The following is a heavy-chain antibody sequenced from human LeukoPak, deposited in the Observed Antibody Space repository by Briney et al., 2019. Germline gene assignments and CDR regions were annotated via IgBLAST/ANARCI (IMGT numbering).Heavy chain of an antibody. CDR2: ISNSSSYI. D-gene: IGHD4-17*01. CDR1: GFTFSSYS. J-gene: IGHJ6*02. V-gene: IGHV3-21*01. Sequence: PGGSLRLSCAASGFTFSSYSMNWVRQAPGKGLEWVSSISNSSSYIYYADSVKGRFTISRDNAKNSLYLQMNSLRAEDTAVYYCARDISRLPPYGDYAKYYYYGMDVWGQGTTVTVSS. CDR3: ARDISRLPPYGDYAKYYYYGMDV.